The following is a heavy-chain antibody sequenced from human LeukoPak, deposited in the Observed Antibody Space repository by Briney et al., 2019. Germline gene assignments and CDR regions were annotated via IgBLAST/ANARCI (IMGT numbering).Heavy chain of an antibody. CDR1: GGSISSYY. D-gene: IGHD1-26*01. J-gene: IGHJ5*02. Sequence: SETLSLTCTVAGGSISSYYCGWNRQPPGNGLEWIGYIYTSGSTNYNPSLKSRVTISVDTSKNQFSLKLSSVTAADTAVYYCARTGRYSGSYSTWGQGTLVTVSS. CDR3: ARTGRYSGSYST. CDR2: IYTSGST. V-gene: IGHV4-4*09.